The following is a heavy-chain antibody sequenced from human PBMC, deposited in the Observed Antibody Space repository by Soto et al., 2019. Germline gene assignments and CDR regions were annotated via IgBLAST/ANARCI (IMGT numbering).Heavy chain of an antibody. J-gene: IGHJ3*02. CDR2: ISAYNGNT. V-gene: IGHV1-18*01. CDR1: GGTFSSYA. Sequence: QVQLVQSGAEVKKPGSSVKVSCKASGGTFSSYAISWVRQAPGQGLEWMGWISAYNGNTNYAQKLQGRVTMTTDTSTSTAYMELRSLRSDDTAVYYCARDRGVGAPSEWAFDIWGQGTMVTVSS. CDR3: ARDRGVGAPSEWAFDI. D-gene: IGHD1-26*01.